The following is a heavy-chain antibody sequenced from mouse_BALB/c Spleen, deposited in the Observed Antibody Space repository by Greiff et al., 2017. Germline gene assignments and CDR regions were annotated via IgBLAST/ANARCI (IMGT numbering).Heavy chain of an antibody. CDR1: GFAFSSYD. CDR2: ISSGGGST. Sequence: EVQRVESGGGLVKPGGSLKLSCAASGFAFSSYDMSWVRQTPEKRLEWVAYISSGGGSTYYPDTVKGRFTISRDNAKNTLYLQMSSLKSEDTAMYYCARPGRGYYFDYWGQGTTLTVSS. J-gene: IGHJ2*01. CDR3: ARPGRGYYFDY. V-gene: IGHV5-12-1*01.